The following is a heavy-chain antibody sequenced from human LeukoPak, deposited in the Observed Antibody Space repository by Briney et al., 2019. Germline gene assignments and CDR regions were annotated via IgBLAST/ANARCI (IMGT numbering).Heavy chain of an antibody. CDR1: GFTFSSYA. CDR3: ARDLTSDTGDY. J-gene: IGHJ4*02. D-gene: IGHD1-14*01. V-gene: IGHV3-30-3*01. CDR2: ISYDGSNK. Sequence: GGSLRLSCAASGFTFSSYAMRWVRQAPGKGLEWVAVISYDGSNKYYADSVKGRFTISRDNSKNTLYLQMNSLRAEDTAVYYCARDLTSDTGDYWGQGTLVTVSS.